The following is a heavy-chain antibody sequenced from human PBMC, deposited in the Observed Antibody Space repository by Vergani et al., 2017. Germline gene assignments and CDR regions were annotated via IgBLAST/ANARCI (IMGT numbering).Heavy chain of an antibody. CDR3: AKDRDFLVSGSGWYAFDY. CDR1: RFTFSSYG. CDR2: IRYDGSNK. V-gene: IGHV3-30*02. D-gene: IGHD6-19*01. J-gene: IGHJ4*02. Sequence: QVHLVESGGGVVQPGGSLRLSCAASRFTFSSYGMHWVRQAPGKGLEWVAFIRYDGSNKYYAVSVKGRFTTSRDNSKNTLYLQMNSLRVEDTAVYYCAKDRDFLVSGSGWYAFDYWGQGILVTVSS.